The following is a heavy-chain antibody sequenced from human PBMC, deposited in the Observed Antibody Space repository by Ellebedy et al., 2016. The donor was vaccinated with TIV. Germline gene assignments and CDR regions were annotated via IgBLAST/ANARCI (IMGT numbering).Heavy chain of an antibody. J-gene: IGHJ3*01. CDR3: ARDMAWGNEQMNDAFDL. D-gene: IGHD7-27*01. V-gene: IGHV3-48*04. CDR1: GFSFRSYW. CDR2: ISGSSLTK. Sequence: GGSLRLSCGASGFSFRSYWMTWVRQAPGKGLQWVSHISGSSLTKMYADSVVGRFTISRDSARNSLYLQMASLRLEDTAVYYGARDMAWGNEQMNDAFDLWGQGTMVTVSS.